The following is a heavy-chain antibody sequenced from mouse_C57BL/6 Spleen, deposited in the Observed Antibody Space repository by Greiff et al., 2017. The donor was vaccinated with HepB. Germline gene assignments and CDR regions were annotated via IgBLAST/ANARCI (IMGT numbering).Heavy chain of an antibody. J-gene: IGHJ2*01. CDR1: GFNIKDYY. V-gene: IGHV14-2*01. Sequence: EVQLQQSGAELVKPGASVKLSCTASGFNIKDYYMHWVKQRPEQGLEWIGRIDPEDGETKYAPKFQGKATITADTSSNTAYLQLSSLTSEDTAVYDCARGTTVVARECYFDYWGQGTTLTVSS. CDR3: ARGTTVVARECYFDY. D-gene: IGHD1-1*01. CDR2: IDPEDGET.